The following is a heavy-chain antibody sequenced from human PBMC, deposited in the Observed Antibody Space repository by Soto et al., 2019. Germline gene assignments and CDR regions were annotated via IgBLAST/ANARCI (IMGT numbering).Heavy chain of an antibody. V-gene: IGHV4-31*01. Sequence: QVQLQESGPGLVKPSQTLSLTCTVSGASISSGTYYWTWIRQHPGKGLEWIGYIYYSGSTYYNPYIKSALTLSVDTSKNQFSLKLSSVTAADTAVYFCARDRHGDEIDYWGQGTLVTVSS. CDR3: ARDRHGDEIDY. J-gene: IGHJ4*02. D-gene: IGHD4-17*01. CDR2: IYYSGST. CDR1: GASISSGTYY.